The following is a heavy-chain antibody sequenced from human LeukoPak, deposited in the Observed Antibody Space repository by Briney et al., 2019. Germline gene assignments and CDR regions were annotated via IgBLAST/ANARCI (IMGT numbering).Heavy chain of an antibody. V-gene: IGHV3-48*01. CDR1: GFTFSSYS. Sequence: GGSLRLSCAASGFTFSSYSMSWVRQAPGKGLEWVSCISSSSSTIYYADSVKGRFTISRDNAKNSLYLQMNSLRAEDTAVYYCARGADYYDSSGDYWGQGTLVTVSS. CDR2: ISSSSSTI. J-gene: IGHJ4*02. CDR3: ARGADYYDSSGDY. D-gene: IGHD3-22*01.